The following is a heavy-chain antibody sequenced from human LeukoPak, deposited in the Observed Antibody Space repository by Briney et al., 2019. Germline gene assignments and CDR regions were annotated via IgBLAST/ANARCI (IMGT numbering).Heavy chain of an antibody. CDR3: ARGSRRITMVRGVKNNWFDP. CDR1: GVSISSSSYY. D-gene: IGHD3-10*01. Sequence: SSETLSLTCTASGVSISSSSYYWGWIRQPPGKGLEWIGSIYYSGSTYYNPSLKSRVTISVDTSKNQFSLKLSSVTAADTAVYYCARGSRRITMVRGVKNNWFDPWGQGTLVTVSS. J-gene: IGHJ5*02. CDR2: IYYSGST. V-gene: IGHV4-39*01.